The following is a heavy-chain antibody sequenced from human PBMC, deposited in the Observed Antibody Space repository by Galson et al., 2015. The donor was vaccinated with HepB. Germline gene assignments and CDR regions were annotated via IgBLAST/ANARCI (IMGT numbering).Heavy chain of an antibody. D-gene: IGHD2-15*01. CDR2: IYPSASET. CDR1: GYRFSMYW. V-gene: IGHV5-51*01. CDR3: ARWQIYGSGLYSMDV. Sequence: QSGAEVKKPGESLKISCEGSGYRFSMYWIGWVRQMPGRGLEWMGSIYPSASETRYSPSFQGQVTVSADKSISTAYLQWSSLKASDTAMYYCARWQIYGSGLYSMDVWGQGTTVTVSS. J-gene: IGHJ6*02.